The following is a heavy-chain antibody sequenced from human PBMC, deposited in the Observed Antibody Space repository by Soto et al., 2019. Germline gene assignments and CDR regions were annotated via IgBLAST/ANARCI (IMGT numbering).Heavy chain of an antibody. D-gene: IGHD5-18*01. CDR3: ARDNGVGGVDTLEVDP. J-gene: IGHJ5*02. Sequence: ASVKVSCKASGYTFTSYGISWVRQAPGQGLEWMGWISAYNGNTNYAQKLQGRVTMTTDTSTSTAYMELRSLRSDDTAVYYCARDNGVGGVDTLEVDPWGQGNMVNVS. V-gene: IGHV1-18*01. CDR2: ISAYNGNT. CDR1: GYTFTSYG.